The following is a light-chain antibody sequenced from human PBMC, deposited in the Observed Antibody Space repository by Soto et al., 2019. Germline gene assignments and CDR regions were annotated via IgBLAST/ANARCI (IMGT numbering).Light chain of an antibody. Sequence: DIQMTQSPSSLSASVGYRVTIACLASQSVGRFLNWYQQKPGKAPTVLINVASTLRSGVPSRFSGSGSGTDFNLTINSLQPEDFATYFCQQSFTTPLTFGGGTKVDIK. J-gene: IGKJ4*01. V-gene: IGKV1-39*01. CDR3: QQSFTTPLT. CDR2: VAS. CDR1: QSVGRF.